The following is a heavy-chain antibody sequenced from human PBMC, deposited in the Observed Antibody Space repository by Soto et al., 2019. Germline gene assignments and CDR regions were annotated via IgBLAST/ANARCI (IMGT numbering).Heavy chain of an antibody. D-gene: IGHD2-8*01. CDR3: TTDVDCTNGVCPNYFRYYMDV. V-gene: IGHV3-15*01. Sequence: GGSLRLSCTTSGFNFGDYAMSWFRQAPGKGLAWVGRIKREEDGRTTDYGAPAQGRLIISRDESKNMLYLQLNSLKTEDTGIYFCTTDVDCTNGVCPNYFRYYMDVWGKGTTVTVSS. CDR2: IKREEDGRTT. J-gene: IGHJ6*03. CDR1: GFNFGDYA.